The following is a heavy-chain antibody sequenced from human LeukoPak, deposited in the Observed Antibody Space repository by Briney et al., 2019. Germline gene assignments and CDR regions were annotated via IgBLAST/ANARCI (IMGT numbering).Heavy chain of an antibody. CDR2: INHSGST. CDR3: ARGRKTMVRGVISSSSLYYYSYYMDV. V-gene: IGHV4-34*01. Sequence: TSSETLSLTCAVYGGSFSGYYWSWIRQPPGKGLEWIGEINHSGSTNYNPSLKSRVTISVDTSNNQFSLKLSSVTAADTAVYYCARGRKTMVRGVISSSSLYYYSYYMDVWGKGTTVTVSS. J-gene: IGHJ6*03. D-gene: IGHD3-10*01. CDR1: GGSFSGYY.